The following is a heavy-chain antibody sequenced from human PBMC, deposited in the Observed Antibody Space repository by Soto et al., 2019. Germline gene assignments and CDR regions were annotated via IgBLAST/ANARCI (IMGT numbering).Heavy chain of an antibody. J-gene: IGHJ6*02. CDR3: ARGRYGFWSGYYYYYGMDV. D-gene: IGHD3-3*01. CDR2: IYTSGST. CDR1: GGSISSYY. V-gene: IGHV4-4*07. Sequence: SETLSLTCTVSGGSISSYYWSWIWQPAGKGLEWNGRIYTSGSTNNNPSLKSRVTMSVDTSKNQFSLKLSSVTATDTAVYYCARGRYGFWSGYYYYYGMDVWGQGTTVTVSS.